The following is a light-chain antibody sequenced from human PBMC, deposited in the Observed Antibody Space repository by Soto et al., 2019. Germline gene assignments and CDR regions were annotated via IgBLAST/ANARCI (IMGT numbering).Light chain of an antibody. CDR1: KNDIGVYDF. J-gene: IGLJ1*01. V-gene: IGLV2-8*01. Sequence: QSALTQPPSASGSPGESVIISCTGIKNDIGVYDFVSWYQHHAGKAPRLIIYEVVQRPSGVPDRFSGSKSGNTASLTVSGLQSADEADYFCKSYAGSNTYVFGSGTKLTVL. CDR2: EVV. CDR3: KSYAGSNTYV.